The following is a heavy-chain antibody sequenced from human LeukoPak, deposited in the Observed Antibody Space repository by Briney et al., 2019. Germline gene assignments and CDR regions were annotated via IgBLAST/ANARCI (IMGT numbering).Heavy chain of an antibody. J-gene: IGHJ3*02. CDR1: GYSFTTYW. CDR2: IYPGDSDT. D-gene: IGHD1-26*01. CDR3: ARHVVGPTTLSAFDI. Sequence: GESLKISRKGSGYSFTTYWIGWVRQMPGKGLEWMGIIYPGDSDTRYSPSFQGRVTISADKSISTAYLQWSSLKASDAAMYYCARHVVGPTTLSAFDIWGRGTVVTVSS. V-gene: IGHV5-51*01.